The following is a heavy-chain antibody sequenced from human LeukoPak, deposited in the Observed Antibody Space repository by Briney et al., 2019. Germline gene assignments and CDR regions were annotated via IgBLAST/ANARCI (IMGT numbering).Heavy chain of an antibody. J-gene: IGHJ6*02. CDR3: ARDNGAIRAYYYHGMDV. Sequence: SETLSLTCAVSGGSISSRNWWSWVRQPPGKGLEWIGEIYHSGSINYNPSLKSRVTISVDKSKNQLSLRLTSVAAADTAVYYCARDNGAIRAYYYHGMDVWGQGTTVTVSS. CDR2: IYHSGSI. D-gene: IGHD2-8*01. CDR1: GGSISSRNW. V-gene: IGHV4-4*02.